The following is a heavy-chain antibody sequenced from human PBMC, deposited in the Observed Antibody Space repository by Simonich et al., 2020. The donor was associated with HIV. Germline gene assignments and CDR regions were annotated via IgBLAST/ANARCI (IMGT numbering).Heavy chain of an antibody. J-gene: IGHJ1*01. D-gene: IGHD6-13*01. CDR3: ARVLGIAAAIDSFQH. CDR2: IYHRGCT. Sequence: QVQLQESGPGLVKPSETLSLTCAVSGYSISSGSYWGWSRQPPGTGLEWIGSIYHRGCTHYNPSLKSRVTISVDTSKNQCSRKLSSVTAADTAVYYCARVLGIAAAIDSFQHWGQGTLVTVSS. V-gene: IGHV4-38-2*01. CDR1: GYSISSGSY.